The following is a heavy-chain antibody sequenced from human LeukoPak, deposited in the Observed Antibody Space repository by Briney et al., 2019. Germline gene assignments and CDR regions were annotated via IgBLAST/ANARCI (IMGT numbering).Heavy chain of an antibody. D-gene: IGHD1-26*01. CDR2: IYYSGST. CDR3: ATHSGSYYYFDY. V-gene: IGHV4-59*01. Sequence: SETLSLTCTVSGGSINSYYWSWIRQPPGKGQEWIGYIYYSGSTNYNPSLKSRVAISVDTSKNQFSLKLSSVTAADTALYFCATHSGSYYYFDYWGQGTLVTVSS. CDR1: GGSINSYY. J-gene: IGHJ4*02.